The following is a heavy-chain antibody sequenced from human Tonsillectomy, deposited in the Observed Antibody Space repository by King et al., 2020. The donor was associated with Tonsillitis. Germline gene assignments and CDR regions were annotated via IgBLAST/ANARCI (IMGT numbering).Heavy chain of an antibody. CDR3: AKEYRHYYYFDY. CDR1: GFTFSRYG. V-gene: IGHV3-30*18. J-gene: IGHJ4*02. Sequence: VQLVESGGGVVQPGRSLRLSCAASGFTFSRYGMHWVRQAPGKGLEWVAVISFDGSYKYYADSVKGRFTISRDNSKNTLYLQMNSLRAEDTAVYYCAKEYRHYYYFDYWGQGTLVTVSS. CDR2: ISFDGSYK. D-gene: IGHD3-10*01.